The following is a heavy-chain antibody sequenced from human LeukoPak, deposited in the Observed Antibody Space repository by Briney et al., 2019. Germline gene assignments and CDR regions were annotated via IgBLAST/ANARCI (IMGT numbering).Heavy chain of an antibody. J-gene: IGHJ4*02. D-gene: IGHD4-23*01. V-gene: IGHV3-23*01. CDR1: GFTFSSYA. CDR2: SSGSGGNT. Sequence: GGSLRLSCAASGFTFSSYAMSWVRQAPGKGLEWVSSSSGSGGNTYYADSVKGRFTISRDNSKNTLYMQMNSLRAEDTAVYYCAKLVTHFDYWGQGTLVSVSS. CDR3: AKLVTHFDY.